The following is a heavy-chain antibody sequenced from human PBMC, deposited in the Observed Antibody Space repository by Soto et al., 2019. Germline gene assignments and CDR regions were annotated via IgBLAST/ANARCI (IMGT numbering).Heavy chain of an antibody. V-gene: IGHV3-23*01. CDR1: GFTFSSYA. D-gene: IGHD5-18*01. Sequence: AGGSLRLSCAASGFTFSSYAMSWVRQAPGKGLEWVSAISGSGGSTYYADSVKGRFTISRDNSKNTLYLQMNSLRAEDTAVYYCAKSIKLWRDGYYYGMDVWGQGTTVTVSS. CDR2: ISGSGGST. CDR3: AKSIKLWRDGYYYGMDV. J-gene: IGHJ6*01.